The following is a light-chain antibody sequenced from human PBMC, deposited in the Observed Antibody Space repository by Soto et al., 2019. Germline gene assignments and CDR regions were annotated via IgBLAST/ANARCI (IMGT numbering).Light chain of an antibody. Sequence: QSALTQPASVSGSPGQSVTISCTGTSSDVGSYNLVSWYQQHPGKAPKLMIYEGSKRPSGVSNRFSGSKSGNTASLTISGLQAEDEAEYYCCSYAGSSTGVVFGGGTELTVL. J-gene: IGLJ2*01. CDR2: EGS. CDR1: SSDVGSYNL. V-gene: IGLV2-23*01. CDR3: CSYAGSSTGVV.